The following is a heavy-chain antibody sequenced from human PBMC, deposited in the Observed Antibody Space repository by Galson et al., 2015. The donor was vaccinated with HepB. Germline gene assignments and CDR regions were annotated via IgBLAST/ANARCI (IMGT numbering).Heavy chain of an antibody. Sequence: SLRLSCAASGFMFRRYAMAWVRQAPGKELEWVSVIGIERPTTFYSDSVRGRFTISRDDSSNTLYLQMNSLRAADTAVYYCAKEFTDFDSAGDAFDVWGQGTMVTVSS. CDR2: IGIERPTT. J-gene: IGHJ3*01. D-gene: IGHD3-9*01. CDR3: AKEFTDFDSAGDAFDV. CDR1: GFMFRRYA. V-gene: IGHV3-23*01.